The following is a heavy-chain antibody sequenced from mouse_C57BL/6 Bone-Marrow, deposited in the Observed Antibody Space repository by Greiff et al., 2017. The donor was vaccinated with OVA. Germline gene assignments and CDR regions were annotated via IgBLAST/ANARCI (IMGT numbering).Heavy chain of an antibody. CDR2: IYPRDGST. J-gene: IGHJ4*01. Sequence: VLLVESGPELVKPGASVKLSCKASGYTFTSYDINWVKQRPGQGLEWIGWIYPRDGSTKYNEKFKGKATLTVDTSSSTAYMELHSLTSEDSAVYFCARDEAYMGDYAMDYWGQGTSVTVSS. D-gene: IGHD1-1*02. CDR3: ARDEAYMGDYAMDY. V-gene: IGHV1-85*01. CDR1: GYTFTSYD.